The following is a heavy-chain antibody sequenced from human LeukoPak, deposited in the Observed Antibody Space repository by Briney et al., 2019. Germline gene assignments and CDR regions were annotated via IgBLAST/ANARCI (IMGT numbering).Heavy chain of an antibody. J-gene: IGHJ5*02. Sequence: SETLSLTCTVSGGSISGSTYYWAWIRQPPGKGLEWIGSIYYSGSTYYNPSLKSRVTISVDTSKNQFSLKLSSVTAADTAVYYCARQGYCSSTSCYLWFDPWGQGTLVTVSS. V-gene: IGHV4-39*01. CDR1: GGSISGSTYY. D-gene: IGHD2-2*01. CDR2: IYYSGST. CDR3: ARQGYCSSTSCYLWFDP.